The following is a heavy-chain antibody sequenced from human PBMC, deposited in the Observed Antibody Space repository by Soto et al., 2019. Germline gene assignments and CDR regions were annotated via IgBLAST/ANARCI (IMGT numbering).Heavy chain of an antibody. V-gene: IGHV1-24*01. Sequence: WASVKVSCKVSGYTLTELSMHWVRQAPGKGLEWMGGFDPEDGETIYAQKFQGRVTMTEDTSTDTAYMELSSLRSEDTAVYYCATQIRYCSSTSCSYKAGFDYWGQGTLVTVSS. CDR3: ATQIRYCSSTSCSYKAGFDY. D-gene: IGHD2-2*01. CDR2: FDPEDGET. J-gene: IGHJ4*02. CDR1: GYTLTELS.